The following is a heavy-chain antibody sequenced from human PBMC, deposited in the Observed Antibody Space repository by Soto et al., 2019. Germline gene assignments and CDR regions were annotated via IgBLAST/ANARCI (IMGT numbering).Heavy chain of an antibody. CDR1: GFTFTSSA. CDR2: IVVGSGNT. D-gene: IGHD3-10*01. CDR3: AATITMVRGVIIDYYYYGMDV. V-gene: IGHV1-58*02. J-gene: IGHJ6*02. Sequence: SVKVSCKASGFTFTSSAMQWVRQARGQRLEWIGWIVVGSGNTNYAQKFQERVTITRDMSTSTAYMELSSLRSEDTAVYYCAATITMVRGVIIDYYYYGMDVWGQGTTVTVSS.